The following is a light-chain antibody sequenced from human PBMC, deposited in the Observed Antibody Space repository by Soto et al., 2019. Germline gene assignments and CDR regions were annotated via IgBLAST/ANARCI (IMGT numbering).Light chain of an antibody. V-gene: IGKV3D-20*01. CDR1: QSVSTNY. J-gene: IGKJ4*01. Sequence: EIVLTQSPATLSLSPGERATLSCGASQSVSTNYVAWYQKKPGLAPRLLIYDASTRATAISDRFTGSGSGTDFTLTISRVEHEDFAVYYWQQYGSTPTFGGGTKVEIK. CDR2: DAS. CDR3: QQYGSTPT.